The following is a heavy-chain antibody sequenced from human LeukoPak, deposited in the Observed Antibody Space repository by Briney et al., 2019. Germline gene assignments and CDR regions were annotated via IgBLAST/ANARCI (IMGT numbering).Heavy chain of an antibody. J-gene: IGHJ6*02. CDR1: GYTFTGYY. D-gene: IGHD6-13*01. CDR2: INPNSGGT. V-gene: IGHV1-2*02. Sequence: GASVKVSCKASGYTFTGYYMHWVRQAPGQGLEWMGWINPNSGGTNYAQKFQGRATMTRDTSISTAYMELSRLRSDDTAVYYCARDGYSSSWPNYGMDVWGQGTTVTVSS. CDR3: ARDGYSSSWPNYGMDV.